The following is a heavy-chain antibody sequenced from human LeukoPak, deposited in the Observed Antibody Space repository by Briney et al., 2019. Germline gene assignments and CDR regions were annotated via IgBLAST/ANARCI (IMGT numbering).Heavy chain of an antibody. CDR2: INQDGSEK. D-gene: IGHD3-10*01. CDR3: ARSNREFASGSGDY. J-gene: IGHJ4*02. CDR1: GFPFSSHW. Sequence: GGSLRLSCAAAGFPFSSHWMSWVRQAPGKGLEGVANINQDGSEKYYVDSVKGRFIISRDNAKNSLYLQMNSLRAEDTAVYYCARSNREFASGSGDYWGQGTLVTVSS. V-gene: IGHV3-7*05.